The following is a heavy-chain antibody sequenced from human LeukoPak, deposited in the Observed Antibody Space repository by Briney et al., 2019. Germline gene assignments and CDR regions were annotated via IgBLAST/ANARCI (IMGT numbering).Heavy chain of an antibody. V-gene: IGHV3-13*01. Sequence: GGSLRLSCAASGFTFNNYEMHWVRHTAGKGLEWVSAVCIAGDTFYAGSVKGRFSISRDNAESSLFLQMNSLRAGDTAVYYCAREGRMGTADAFDVWGQGTMVTVSS. CDR3: AREGRMGTADAFDV. J-gene: IGHJ3*01. D-gene: IGHD1-14*01. CDR2: VCIAGDT. CDR1: GFTFNNYE.